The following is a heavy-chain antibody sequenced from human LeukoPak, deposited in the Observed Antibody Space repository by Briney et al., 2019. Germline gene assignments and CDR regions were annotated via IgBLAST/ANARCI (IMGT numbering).Heavy chain of an antibody. CDR3: TAAWSNFDF. J-gene: IGHJ4*02. CDR1: GFTFSTYN. V-gene: IGHV3-21*01. CDR2: ISGGSSYI. D-gene: IGHD6-25*01. Sequence: PGGSLRLSCAASGFTFSTYNMNWVRQAPGKGLEWVSSISGGSSYIYYADSVRGRFTISRDNVKTSLYLQMNSLRPEDTAIYYCTAAWSNFDFWGQGILVAVSS.